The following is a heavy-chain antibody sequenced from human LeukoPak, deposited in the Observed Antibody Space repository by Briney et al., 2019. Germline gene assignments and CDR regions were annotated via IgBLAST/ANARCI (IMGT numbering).Heavy chain of an antibody. CDR2: IYYSGST. Sequence: SETLSLTCTVSDGSISGYYWSWIRQPPGKGLEWIGYIYYSGSTNYNPSLKSRVTISVDTSKNQFSLKLSSVTAADTAVYYCARHPSTGSRIFDYWGQGTLVTVSS. D-gene: IGHD1-1*01. CDR1: DGSISGYY. J-gene: IGHJ4*02. V-gene: IGHV4-59*08. CDR3: ARHPSTGSRIFDY.